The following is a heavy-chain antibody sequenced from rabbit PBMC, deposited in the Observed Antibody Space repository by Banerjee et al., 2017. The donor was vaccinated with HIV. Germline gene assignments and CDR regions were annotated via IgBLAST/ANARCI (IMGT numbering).Heavy chain of an antibody. D-gene: IGHD7-1*01. CDR2: IYTGSSGST. V-gene: IGHV1S45*01. CDR3: ARARYAGYDYPFNL. CDR1: GFSFNNYYY. Sequence: QEQLEESGGDLAKPEGSLTLTCTASGFSFNNYYYMCWVRQAPGKGLEWIACIYTGSSGSTYYANWAKGRFTISKTSSTTVTLQMTSLTAADTATYFCARARYAGYDYPFNLWGQGTLVTVS. J-gene: IGHJ4*01.